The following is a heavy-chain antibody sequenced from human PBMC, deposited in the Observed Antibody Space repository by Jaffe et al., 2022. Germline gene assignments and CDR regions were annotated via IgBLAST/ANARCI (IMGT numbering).Heavy chain of an antibody. J-gene: IGHJ4*02. CDR1: GGSFSGYY. Sequence: QVQLQQWGAGLLKPSETLSLTCAVYGGSFSGYYWSWIRQPPGKGLEWIGEINHSGSTNYNPSLKSRVTISVDTSKNQFSLKLSSVTAADTAVYYCARVLRVAAAGTWPRKRPKYYFDYWGQGTLVTVSS. D-gene: IGHD6-13*01. CDR3: ARVLRVAAAGTWPRKRPKYYFDY. CDR2: INHSGST. V-gene: IGHV4-34*01.